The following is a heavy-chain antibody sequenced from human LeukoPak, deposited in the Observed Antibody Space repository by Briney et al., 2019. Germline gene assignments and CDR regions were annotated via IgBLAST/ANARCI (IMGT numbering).Heavy chain of an antibody. CDR3: ARNYYDSSGYSTFDY. J-gene: IGHJ4*02. Sequence: SVKVSCKASGGTFSSYAISWVRQVPGQGLEWMGRIIPIFGTANYAQKFQGRVTITADKSTSTAYMELSSLRSEDTAVYYCARNYYDSSGYSTFDYWGQGTLVTVSS. D-gene: IGHD3-22*01. V-gene: IGHV1-69*06. CDR1: GGTFSSYA. CDR2: IIPIFGTA.